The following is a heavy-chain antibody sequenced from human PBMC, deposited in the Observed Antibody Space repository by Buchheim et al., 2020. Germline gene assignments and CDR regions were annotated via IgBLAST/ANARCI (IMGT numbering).Heavy chain of an antibody. CDR3: AREEFGYYGSGSAYYFDY. J-gene: IGHJ4*02. Sequence: EVQLVESGGGLVQPGGSLRLSCAASGFTFSSYWMHWVRQAPGKGLVWVSRINSDGSSTSYADSVKGRFTISRDDSKNTLYLQMNSLRAEDTAVYYCAREEFGYYGSGSAYYFDYWGQGTL. CDR2: INSDGSST. CDR1: GFTFSSYW. V-gene: IGHV3-74*01. D-gene: IGHD3-10*01.